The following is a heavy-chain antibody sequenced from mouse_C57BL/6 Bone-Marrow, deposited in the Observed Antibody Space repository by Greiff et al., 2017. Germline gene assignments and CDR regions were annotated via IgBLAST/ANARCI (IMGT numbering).Heavy chain of an antibody. CDR1: GYTFTSYW. CDR3: ARDSEAMDY. Sequence: QVQLQQPGAELVKPGASVKLSCKASGYTFTSYWMQWVKQRPGQGLEWIGEIDPSDSYTNYNQKFKGKATLTVDTSSSTAYMQLSSLTSEDSAVYYGARDSEAMDYWGQGTSVTVSS. J-gene: IGHJ4*01. CDR2: IDPSDSYT. V-gene: IGHV1-50*01.